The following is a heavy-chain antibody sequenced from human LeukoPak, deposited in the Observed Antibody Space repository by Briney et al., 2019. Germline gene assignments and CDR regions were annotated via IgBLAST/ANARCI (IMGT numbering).Heavy chain of an antibody. Sequence: SETLSLTCAVYGGSFSGYYWSWIRQPPGKGLEWIGYIYYSGVTNYNPSLKSRVTFSVDTSKSQFSLKLSSVTAADTAVYYCASYYDFWSGYHQTTFDYWGQGTLVTVSS. D-gene: IGHD3-3*01. CDR3: ASYYDFWSGYHQTTFDY. CDR1: GGSFSGYY. CDR2: IYYSGVT. J-gene: IGHJ4*02. V-gene: IGHV4-59*01.